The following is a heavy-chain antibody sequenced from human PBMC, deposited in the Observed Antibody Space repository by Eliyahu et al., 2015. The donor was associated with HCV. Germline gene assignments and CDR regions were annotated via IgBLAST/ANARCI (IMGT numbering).Heavy chain of an antibody. V-gene: IGHV3-30*18. CDR3: AKDERGGYSFPSL. CDR2: ISYDGSNK. J-gene: IGHJ3*01. Sequence: AASGFTFSSYGMHWVRQAPGKGLEWVAVISYDGSNKYYADSVKGRFTISRDNSKNTLYLQMNSLRAEDTAVYYCAKDERGGYSFPSLWGQGTMVTVSS. D-gene: IGHD5-18*01. CDR1: GFTFSSYG.